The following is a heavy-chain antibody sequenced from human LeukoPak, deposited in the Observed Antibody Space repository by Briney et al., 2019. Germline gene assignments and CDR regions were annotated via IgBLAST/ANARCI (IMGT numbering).Heavy chain of an antibody. CDR2: IKQDGSEK. CDR1: GFTFSNYW. V-gene: IGHV3-7*01. CDR3: AKDIHYFQSDY. J-gene: IGHJ4*02. D-gene: IGHD3-10*01. Sequence: PGGSLRLSCAASGFTFSNYWMIWVRQAPGKGLEWVASIKQDGSEKQYVGSVRGRFTISRDNAKNVLDLQMNSLTAEDTAVYCCAKDIHYFQSDYWGQGTLVTVSS.